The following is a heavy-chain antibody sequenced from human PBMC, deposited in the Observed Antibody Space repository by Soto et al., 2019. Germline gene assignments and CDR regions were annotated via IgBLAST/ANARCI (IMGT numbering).Heavy chain of an antibody. V-gene: IGHV3-7*03. Sequence: PGGSLRLSCAASGFTFSSYWMSWVRQAPGKGLEWVANIKQDGSEKYYVDSVKGRFTISRDNAKNSLYLQMNSLRAEDTAVYYCARDYYDILTGYSIFDYWGQGTLVTVSS. CDR3: ARDYYDILTGYSIFDY. CDR1: GFTFSSYW. CDR2: IKQDGSEK. D-gene: IGHD3-9*01. J-gene: IGHJ4*02.